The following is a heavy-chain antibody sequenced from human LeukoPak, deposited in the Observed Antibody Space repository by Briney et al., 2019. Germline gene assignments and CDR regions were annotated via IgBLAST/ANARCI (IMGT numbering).Heavy chain of an antibody. CDR3: ARDRTVDAFDI. J-gene: IGHJ3*02. Sequence: GGSLRLSCAASGFTFSDSYMSWIRQAPGKGLEWVSYISRGGSTTSYADSVKGRFTISRDNAKNSLYLQMNSLRAEDTAVYYCARDRTVDAFDIWGQGTMVTVSS. CDR2: ISRGGSTT. V-gene: IGHV3-11*04. CDR1: GFTFSDSY. D-gene: IGHD3/OR15-3a*01.